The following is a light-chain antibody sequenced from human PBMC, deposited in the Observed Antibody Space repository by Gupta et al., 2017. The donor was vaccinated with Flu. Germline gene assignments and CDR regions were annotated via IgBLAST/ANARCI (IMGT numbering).Light chain of an antibody. V-gene: IGLV6-57*01. Sequence: NFMLTQPHPASGSPGNTVTISCTRSSGSIGLNYVQWYQQRPGTSPKNVIYEDDQRPSGVPDRFSGSIDRSSNSASLTISGLMTEDEADYYCQSYEVFGGGTKLTVL. CDR1: SGSIGLNY. CDR3: QSYEV. CDR2: EDD. J-gene: IGLJ2*01.